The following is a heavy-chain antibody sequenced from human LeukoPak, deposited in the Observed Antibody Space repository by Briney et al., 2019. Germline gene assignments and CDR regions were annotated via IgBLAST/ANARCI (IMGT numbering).Heavy chain of an antibody. Sequence: GGSLRLSCAASGFTFSSYSMNWVRQAPGKGLEWVSYISSSSSTIYYADSVKGRFTISRDNAKNSLYLQMNSLRAEDTAVYYCARDLGQQLVAELDYWGQGTLVTVSS. CDR2: ISSSSSTI. CDR3: ARDLGQQLVAELDY. D-gene: IGHD6-13*01. V-gene: IGHV3-48*01. J-gene: IGHJ4*02. CDR1: GFTFSSYS.